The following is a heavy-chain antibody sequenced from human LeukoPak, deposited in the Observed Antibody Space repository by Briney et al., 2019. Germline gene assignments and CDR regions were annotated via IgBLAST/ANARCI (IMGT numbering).Heavy chain of an antibody. CDR2: INSDGSST. CDR3: ARGSGDPMYYYDSTLDY. J-gene: IGHJ4*02. V-gene: IGHV3-74*01. CDR1: GFTFSSYW. D-gene: IGHD3-22*01. Sequence: GGSLRLSCAASGFTFSSYWMHWVRQAPGKGLVWVSRINSDGSSTSYADSVKGRFTISRDNAKKTLYLQMNSLRAEDTAVYYCARGSGDPMYYYDSTLDYWGQGTLVTVSS.